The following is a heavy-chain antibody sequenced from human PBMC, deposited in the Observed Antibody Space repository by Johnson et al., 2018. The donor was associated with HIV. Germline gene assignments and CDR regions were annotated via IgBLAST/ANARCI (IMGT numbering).Heavy chain of an antibody. Sequence: VQLVESGGGLVQPGRSLRLSCAASGFTFSNAWMSWVRQAPGKGLEWVGRIKSKTDGGTTDYAAPVKGRFTISRDDSKNTLYLQMNSLKIEDTAVYYCTTVYCSSTSCYSYAFDIWGQGTMVTVSS. V-gene: IGHV3-15*01. CDR3: TTVYCSSTSCYSYAFDI. CDR1: GFTFSNAW. J-gene: IGHJ3*02. D-gene: IGHD2-2*01. CDR2: IKSKTDGGTT.